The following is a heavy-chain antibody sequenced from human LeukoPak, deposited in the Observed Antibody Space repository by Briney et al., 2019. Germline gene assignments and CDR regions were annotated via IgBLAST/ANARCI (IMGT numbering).Heavy chain of an antibody. CDR3: ARVGANAGYYFDY. CDR1: GGSISSYY. Sequence: SETLSLTCTVSGGSISSYYWSWIRQPPGKGLEWIGYIYYSGSTNYNPPLKSRVTISVDTSKNQFSLKLSSVTAADTAVYYCARVGANAGYYFDYWGQGTLVTVSS. D-gene: IGHD1-26*01. J-gene: IGHJ4*02. V-gene: IGHV4-59*01. CDR2: IYYSGST.